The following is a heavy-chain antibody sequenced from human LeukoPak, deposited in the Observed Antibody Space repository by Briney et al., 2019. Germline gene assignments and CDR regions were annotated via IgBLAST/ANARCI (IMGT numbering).Heavy chain of an antibody. CDR2: SYYNGNT. CDR1: GGSITNYY. D-gene: IGHD6-13*01. CDR3: ARDGPGSSCHFDY. Sequence: SETLSLTCTVSGGSITNYYWSWIRQPPGKGLEWIGFSYYNGNTNYNPSLKSRVTISVDMSKNQFSLSLRSVTAADTAVYYCARDGPGSSCHFDYWGQGTLVTVSS. J-gene: IGHJ4*02. V-gene: IGHV4-59*01.